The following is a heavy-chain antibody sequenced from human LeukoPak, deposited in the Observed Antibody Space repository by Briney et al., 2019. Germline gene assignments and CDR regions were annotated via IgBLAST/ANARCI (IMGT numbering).Heavy chain of an antibody. CDR1: GVSMSSGAFY. Sequence: SQTLSLTCTVSGVSMSSGAFYWSWIRQHPGQGLKWNVNIYYSGSTYYNPSLKSRVTISVDRSKNQFSMKLTSVTAADTAVYYCARAFPFDDYGDPDAFDIWGQGTMVTVSS. D-gene: IGHD4-17*01. V-gene: IGHV4-30-4*08. CDR2: IYYSGST. CDR3: ARAFPFDDYGDPDAFDI. J-gene: IGHJ3*02.